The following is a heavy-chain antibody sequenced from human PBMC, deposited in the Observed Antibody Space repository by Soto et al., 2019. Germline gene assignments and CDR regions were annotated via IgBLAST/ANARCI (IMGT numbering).Heavy chain of an antibody. D-gene: IGHD4-17*01. CDR1: GGTFSSYT. CDR2: IIPILGIA. CDR3: ARVPDDYGDYVFGY. V-gene: IGHV1-69*02. Sequence: QVQLVQSGAEVKKPGSSVKVSCKASGGTFSSYTISWVRQAPGQGLEWMGRIIPILGIANYAQKFQGRVTITADKSTSTAYMELSSLRSADTAVYYCARVPDDYGDYVFGYWGQGTLVTVSS. J-gene: IGHJ4*02.